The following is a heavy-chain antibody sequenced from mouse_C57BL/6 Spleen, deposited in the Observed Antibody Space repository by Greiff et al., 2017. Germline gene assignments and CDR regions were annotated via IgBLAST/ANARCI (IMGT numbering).Heavy chain of an antibody. CDR1: GFTFTDYY. V-gene: IGHV7-3*01. J-gene: IGHJ4*01. CDR3: ARSSIYLAMDY. Sequence: EVMLVESGGGLVQPGGSLSLSCAASGFTFTDYYMSWVRQPPGKALEWLGFIRNKANGYTTEYSASVKGRFTISRDNSQSILYLQMNALRAEDSATYYCARSSIYLAMDYWGQGTSVTVSS. CDR2: IRNKANGYTT. D-gene: IGHD2-1*01.